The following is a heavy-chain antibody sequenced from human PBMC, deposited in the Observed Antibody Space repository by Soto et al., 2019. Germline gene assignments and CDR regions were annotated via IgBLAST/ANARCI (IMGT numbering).Heavy chain of an antibody. D-gene: IGHD2-15*01. CDR2: ISSSASTI. CDR3: ARDWTDCSGGGCSYYYFMDV. CDR1: GFTFSDHS. J-gene: IGHJ6*03. Sequence: EVQLVESGGGLVQPEGSLRLSCAASGFTFSDHSMNWVRQAPGKGLEWISYISSSASTIKYADSVEGRFTISRDNAKNSLYLQMNSLRAEDTAVYYCARDWTDCSGGGCSYYYFMDVCGKGTTVTVSS. V-gene: IGHV3-48*01.